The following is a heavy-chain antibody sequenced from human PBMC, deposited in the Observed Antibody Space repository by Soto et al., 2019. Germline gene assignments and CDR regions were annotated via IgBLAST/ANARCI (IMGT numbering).Heavy chain of an antibody. V-gene: IGHV4-34*01. CDR2: INHSGST. J-gene: IGHJ4*02. CDR3: ARGRYSHIAAAGTRYDY. Sequence: SETLSLTCAVYGGSFSGYYWSWIRQPPGKGLEWIGEINHSGSTNYNPSLKSRVTISVDTSKNQFSLKLSSVTAADTAVYYCARGRYSHIAAAGTRYDYWGQGTLVTVSS. CDR1: GGSFSGYY. D-gene: IGHD6-13*01.